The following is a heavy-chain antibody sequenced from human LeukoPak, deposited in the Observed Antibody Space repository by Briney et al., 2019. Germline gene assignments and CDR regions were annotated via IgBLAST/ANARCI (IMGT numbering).Heavy chain of an antibody. J-gene: IGHJ5*02. Sequence: GGSLRLPCAASGFTFSDYYMSWIRQAPGKGLEWVSYISSSSSYTNYADSVKGRFTISRDNAKNSLYLQMNSLRAEDTAVYYCARETPPYNNWFDPWGQGTLVTVSS. CDR3: ARETPPYNNWFDP. CDR2: ISSSSSYT. CDR1: GFTFSDYY. V-gene: IGHV3-11*06. D-gene: IGHD1-14*01.